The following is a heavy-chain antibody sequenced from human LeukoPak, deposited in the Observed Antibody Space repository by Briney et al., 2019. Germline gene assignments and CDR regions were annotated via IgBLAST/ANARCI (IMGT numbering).Heavy chain of an antibody. J-gene: IGHJ5*02. CDR2: ISHDGSNK. V-gene: IGHV3-30*09. Sequence: PGRSLRLSCAASGFTFSLYAMHWVRQAPGKGLEWVAHISHDGSNKYYADSVKGRFAISRDNSKNMLYLQMNSLRAEDTALYYCAKGSPYYYGSGKDNWFDPWGQGTLVTVSS. CDR1: GFTFSLYA. D-gene: IGHD3-10*01. CDR3: AKGSPYYYGSGKDNWFDP.